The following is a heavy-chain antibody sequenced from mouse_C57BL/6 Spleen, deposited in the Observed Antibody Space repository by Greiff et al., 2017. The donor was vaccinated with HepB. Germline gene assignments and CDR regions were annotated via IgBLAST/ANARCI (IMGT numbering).Heavy chain of an antibody. D-gene: IGHD2-5*01. V-gene: IGHV1-81*01. CDR3: ARRRDSNSAMDY. Sequence: VQLQQSGAELARPGASVKLSCEASGYTFTSYGISWVKQRTGQGLEWIGEIYPRSGNTYYNEKFKGKATLTADKSSSTAYMELRSLTSEDSAVYLCARRRDSNSAMDYWGQGTSVTVSS. CDR1: GYTFTSYG. J-gene: IGHJ4*01. CDR2: IYPRSGNT.